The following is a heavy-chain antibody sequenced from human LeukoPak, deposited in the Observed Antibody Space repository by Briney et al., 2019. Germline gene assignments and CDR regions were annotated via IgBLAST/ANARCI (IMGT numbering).Heavy chain of an antibody. CDR3: ATGYGDFRVEGRYFYS. CDR1: GGSISSYY. J-gene: IGHJ4*02. CDR2: IYYSGST. D-gene: IGHD4-17*01. Sequence: SETLSLTCTVSGGSISSYYWSWIRQPPGKGLGWIGYIYYSGSTNYNPSLKSRVTISVDTSKNQFSLKLSSVTAADTAVYYCATGYGDFRVEGRYFYSWGQGTLVTVSS. V-gene: IGHV4-59*01.